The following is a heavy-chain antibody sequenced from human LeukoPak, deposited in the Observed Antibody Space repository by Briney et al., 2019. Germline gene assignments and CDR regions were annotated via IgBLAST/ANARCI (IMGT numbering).Heavy chain of an antibody. Sequence: PGRSLRLSCAASGFTPSNYAMHWVRQTPGKGLEWVAVIWYDGSNEYYSDSVKGRFAISKDTSKNTLYLQMNNLRAEDTAVYFCARDPGLRLDYWGQGTLLTVSS. D-gene: IGHD3-16*01. J-gene: IGHJ4*02. CDR1: GFTPSNYA. CDR2: IWYDGSNE. CDR3: ARDPGLRLDY. V-gene: IGHV3-33*01.